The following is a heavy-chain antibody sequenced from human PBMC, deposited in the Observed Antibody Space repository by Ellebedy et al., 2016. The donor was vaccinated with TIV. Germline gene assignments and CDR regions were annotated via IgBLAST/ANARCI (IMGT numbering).Heavy chain of an antibody. CDR3: ARDRGGSAWYFDD. J-gene: IGHJ4*02. Sequence: AASVKVSCKTSGYTFTDYGVSWVRQAPGQGLEYVGWISGQKGDTKYGHNFQGRITMTTDTSTGTADMELRSLRSDDTAIYYCARDRGGSAWYFDDWGQGTLVTVSS. CDR1: GYTFTDYG. CDR2: ISGQKGDT. V-gene: IGHV1-18*01. D-gene: IGHD6-13*01.